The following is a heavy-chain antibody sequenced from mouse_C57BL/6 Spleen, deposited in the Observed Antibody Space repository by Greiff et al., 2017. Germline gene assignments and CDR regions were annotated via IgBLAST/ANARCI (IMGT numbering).Heavy chain of an antibody. Sequence: EVQGVESGGGLVKPGGSLKLSCAASGFTFSSYAMSWVRQTPEKRLEWVATISDGGSYTYYPDNVKGRFTISRDNAKNNLYLQRSHLKSVDTAMYYFARDYGSSYFDYWGQGTTLTVSS. CDR2: ISDGGSYT. CDR1: GFTFSSYA. D-gene: IGHD1-1*01. CDR3: ARDYGSSYFDY. J-gene: IGHJ2*01. V-gene: IGHV5-4*01.